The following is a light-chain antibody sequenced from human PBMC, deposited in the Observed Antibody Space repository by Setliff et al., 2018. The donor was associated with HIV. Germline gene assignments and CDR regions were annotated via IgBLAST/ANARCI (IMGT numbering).Light chain of an antibody. Sequence: QSVLTQPASVSGSPGQSITISCTGTSSDVGASNYVSWYQQHPGKAPKLIIYDVTKRPSGVPDRFSGSKSANAASLTISGLQAEDEADYYCCSSAGTYTSFFVFGTGTKGTVL. CDR1: SSDVGASNY. J-gene: IGLJ1*01. CDR2: DVT. V-gene: IGLV2-11*01. CDR3: CSSAGTYTSFFV.